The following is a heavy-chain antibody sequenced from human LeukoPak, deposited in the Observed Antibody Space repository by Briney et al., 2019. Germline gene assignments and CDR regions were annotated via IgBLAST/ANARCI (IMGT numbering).Heavy chain of an antibody. J-gene: IGHJ6*03. CDR2: INHIGNT. D-gene: IGHD3-10*01. CDR3: ARLGSVGYYNYQYMDI. V-gene: IGHV4-34*01. CDR1: GGSLNGYY. Sequence: SETLSLTCAVNGGSLNGYYWSWTRQPPGKGLEWIGEINHIGNTNYDPSLRSRVTISVDTSKNQFSLSLTSATAADTAVYFCARLGSVGYYNYQYMDIWGNGTTVTVSS.